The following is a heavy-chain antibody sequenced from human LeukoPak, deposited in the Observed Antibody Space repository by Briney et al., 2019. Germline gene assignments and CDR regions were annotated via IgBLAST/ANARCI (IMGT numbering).Heavy chain of an antibody. CDR3: ARNGYRAAAPYYFDY. J-gene: IGHJ4*02. CDR1: GFTFSNYW. Sequence: GGSLRLSCAASGFTFSNYWMTWVRQAPGKGLEWVGNIRQDGGEKNYADSVKGRFTISRDNSKNSLYLQMNSLRAEDTAVYYCARNGYRAAAPYYFDYWGQGTLVTVSS. D-gene: IGHD2-2*01. CDR2: IRQDGGEK. V-gene: IGHV3-7*01.